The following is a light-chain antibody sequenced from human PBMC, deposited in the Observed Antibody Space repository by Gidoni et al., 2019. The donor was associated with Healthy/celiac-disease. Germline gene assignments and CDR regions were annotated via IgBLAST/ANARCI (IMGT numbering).Light chain of an antibody. V-gene: IGKV1-39*01. CDR2: AAS. CDR1: QSISSY. J-gene: IGKJ3*01. CDR3: QQSYSTLT. Sequence: DIQMTQSPSSLSASVGDRVTITCRASQSISSYLNWYQQKPGKAPKLLIYAASSLQSGVPSRFSGSGSGTDFTLTISSLQPEDFATYYCQQSYSTLTFXPXTKVXI.